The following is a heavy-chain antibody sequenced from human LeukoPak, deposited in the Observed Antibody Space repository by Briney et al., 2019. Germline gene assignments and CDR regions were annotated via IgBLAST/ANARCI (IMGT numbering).Heavy chain of an antibody. CDR2: IHSSGRS. CDR1: GGSIRSFY. J-gene: IGHJ4*02. D-gene: IGHD3-22*01. CDR3: ARSRNSYDTSGYYSFDY. Sequence: SETLSLTCTVSGGSIRSFYWSWIRQPPGKALEWIGFIHSSGRSNYNPSLRSRGIMSVDTSENQVSLSLSSATAADTAIYYCARSRNSYDTSGYYSFDYWGQGTLVTVSS. V-gene: IGHV4-59*01.